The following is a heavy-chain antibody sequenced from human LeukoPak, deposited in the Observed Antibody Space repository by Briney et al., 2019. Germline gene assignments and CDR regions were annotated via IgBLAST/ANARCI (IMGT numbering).Heavy chain of an antibody. D-gene: IGHD2-15*01. CDR2: ISYDGSNK. CDR1: GFAFSSYG. Sequence: PGGSLRLSCAASGFAFSSYGMHWVRQGPGKGLEWVAVISYDGSNKYYADSVKGRFTISRDSSKNTLYLQMNSLIAEDTAVYYCAKDRGYCTGGNCYWGNYFDYWGQGTLVTVSS. J-gene: IGHJ4*02. V-gene: IGHV3-30*18. CDR3: AKDRGYCTGGNCYWGNYFDY.